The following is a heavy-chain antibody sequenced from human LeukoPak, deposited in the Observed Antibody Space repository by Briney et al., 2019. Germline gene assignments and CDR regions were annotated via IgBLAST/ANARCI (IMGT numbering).Heavy chain of an antibody. Sequence: GGSLRLSCAASGFTFSSYGMRWVRQAPGKGLEWVAFIRYDGSNKYYADSVKGRFTIARDNSKNTLYLKMNSLRAEDTAVYYCAKATYCGGDCYSDKYFQHWGQGTLVTVSS. CDR2: IRYDGSNK. J-gene: IGHJ1*01. CDR1: GFTFSSYG. V-gene: IGHV3-30*02. D-gene: IGHD2-21*01. CDR3: AKATYCGGDCYSDKYFQH.